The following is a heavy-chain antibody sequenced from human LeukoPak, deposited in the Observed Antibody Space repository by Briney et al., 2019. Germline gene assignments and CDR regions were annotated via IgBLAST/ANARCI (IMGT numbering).Heavy chain of an antibody. V-gene: IGHV4-31*03. CDR3: ARAPYYYDSRGWFDP. J-gene: IGHJ5*02. CDR2: IYYSGST. CDR1: GGSISSGGYD. D-gene: IGHD3-22*01. Sequence: PSETLSLTCTVSGGSISSGGYDWGWIRQNPGKGLEWIVYIYYSGSTYYNPSLKSRVTKSVDTSKNQFSLKLSSVTAADTAVYYCARAPYYYDSRGWFDPWGQGTLVTVSS.